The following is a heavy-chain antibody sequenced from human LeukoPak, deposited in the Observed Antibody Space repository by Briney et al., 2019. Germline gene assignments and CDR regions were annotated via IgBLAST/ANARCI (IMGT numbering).Heavy chain of an antibody. CDR1: GGSISSGGYS. CDR2: IYHSGST. CDR3: AREGRVVVIMAFDY. J-gene: IGHJ4*02. V-gene: IGHV4-30-2*01. Sequence: PSQTLSLTCAVSGGSISSGGYSWSWIRQPPGKGLEWIGYIYHSGSTYYNPSLKSRVTISVDRSKNQFSLKLSSVTAADTAVYYCAREGRVVVIMAFDYWGQGTLVTVSS. D-gene: IGHD3-22*01.